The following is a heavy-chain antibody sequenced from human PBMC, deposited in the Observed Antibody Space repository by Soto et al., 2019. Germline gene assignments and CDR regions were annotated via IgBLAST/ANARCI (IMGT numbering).Heavy chain of an antibody. V-gene: IGHV1-69*12. CDR1: GGTFSSYA. CDR3: ASGGPETDS. J-gene: IGHJ5*01. Sequence: QVQLVQSGAEVKKPGSSVKVSCKASGGTFSSYALSWVRQAPGQGLEWMGGIIPMSGATNYAQKFQGIVTFTAHESTNTAYLDLTSLRSAVTAVYYCASGGPETDSWGQGTLVTVSS. D-gene: IGHD2-2*01. CDR2: IIPMSGAT.